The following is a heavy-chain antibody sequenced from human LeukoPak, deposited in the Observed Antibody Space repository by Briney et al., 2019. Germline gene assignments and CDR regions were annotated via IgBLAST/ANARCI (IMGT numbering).Heavy chain of an antibody. CDR3: ATSRTFDY. CDR2: INSDGSST. V-gene: IGHV3-74*01. CDR1: GFTFSSYW. J-gene: IGHJ4*02. Sequence: GGSLRLSCAASGFTFSSYWMHWVRRSPGKGLVWVSGINSDGSSTSYADSVKGRFTISRDNAKNTVYLQMNSLRAEDTAVYHCATSRTFDYWGQGTLVTVSS.